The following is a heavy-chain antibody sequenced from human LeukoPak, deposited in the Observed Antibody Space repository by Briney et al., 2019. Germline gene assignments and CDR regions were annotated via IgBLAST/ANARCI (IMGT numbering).Heavy chain of an antibody. D-gene: IGHD5-12*01. CDR3: ACGSLDY. V-gene: IGHV3-23*01. Sequence: GGSLRLSCEASGFTFSSCAMSWVRQAPGKGLKWISGISGSGSSTYYADSVKGRFTISRDNSKNTLYVEMNSLRDEDTAEYYCACGSLDYWGQGTLVTVSS. J-gene: IGHJ4*02. CDR1: GFTFSSCA. CDR2: ISGSGSST.